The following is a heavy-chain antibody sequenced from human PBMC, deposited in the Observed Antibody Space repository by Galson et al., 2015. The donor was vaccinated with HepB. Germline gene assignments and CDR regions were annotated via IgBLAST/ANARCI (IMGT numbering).Heavy chain of an antibody. CDR1: GFTFSSYA. CDR3: ASFDWSLYYYYGVDV. Sequence: SLRLSCAASGFTFSSYAMHWVRQAPGKGLEWVAVISYDGSNKYYADSVKGRFTISRDNSKNTLYLQMNSLRVEDTAVYYCASFDWSLYYYYGVDVWGQGTPVTVSS. D-gene: IGHD3-9*01. J-gene: IGHJ6*02. V-gene: IGHV3-30-3*01. CDR2: ISYDGSNK.